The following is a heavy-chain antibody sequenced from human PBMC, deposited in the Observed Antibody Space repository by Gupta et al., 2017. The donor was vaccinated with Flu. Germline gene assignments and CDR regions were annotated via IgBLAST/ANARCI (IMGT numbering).Heavy chain of an antibody. CDR2: ITGSGGRT. J-gene: IGHJ4*02. D-gene: IGHD5-12*01. CDR1: VFTFSTYA. Sequence: EVQLLESGGGLVQPGGSLRLSCAASVFTFSTYAMSWVRQAPGKGLEWVSGITGSGGRTYYADSVKGRFTISRDSFKNTLYLQMDSLRADDTAVYYCATLVGAYEYFDYWGQGTLVTVSS. CDR3: ATLVGAYEYFDY. V-gene: IGHV3-23*01.